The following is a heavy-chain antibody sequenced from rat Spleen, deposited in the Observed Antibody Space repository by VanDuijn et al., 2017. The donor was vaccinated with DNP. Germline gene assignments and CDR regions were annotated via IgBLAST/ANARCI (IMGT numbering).Heavy chain of an antibody. CDR1: GFTFSNYD. CDR3: ARLGGD. CDR2: ISYDGSST. D-gene: IGHD5-1*01. Sequence: EVQLVESGGGLVQPGRSLKLSCAASGFTFSNYDMAWVRQAPTKGLEWVASISYDGSSTYYRDSVKGRFTFSRDNTKNTLYLQMDSLRSEDTATYYCARLGGDWGQGVMVTVSS. V-gene: IGHV5-29*01. J-gene: IGHJ2*01.